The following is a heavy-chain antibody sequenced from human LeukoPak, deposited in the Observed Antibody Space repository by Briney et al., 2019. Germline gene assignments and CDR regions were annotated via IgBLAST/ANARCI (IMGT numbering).Heavy chain of an antibody. D-gene: IGHD2-2*01. V-gene: IGHV5-10-1*01. CDR2: IDPSDSYT. CDR3: ASERYCSSTSCYFDY. J-gene: IGHJ4*03. CDR1: GSSFASYW. Sequence: GESLQISCKGSGSSFASYWITWVRQLPGKGLQWMGRIDPSDSYTNYSPSFQGHVTISADKSISTAYLQWSSLKASDTAMYYCASERYCSSTSCYFDYWGQGTLVTVSS.